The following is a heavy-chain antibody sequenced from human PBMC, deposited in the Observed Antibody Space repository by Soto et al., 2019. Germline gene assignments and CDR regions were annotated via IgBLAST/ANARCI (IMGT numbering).Heavy chain of an antibody. J-gene: IGHJ4*02. CDR2: ISWDSGSI. V-gene: IGHV3-9*01. D-gene: IGHD6-25*01. CDR3: AKDAAYYFDY. Sequence: GGSLRLSCAASGFTFDHYAMHWVRQDPGRGLEWVSGISWDSGSIDYADSVRGRFTISRDNARNSHYLRMSSLRPEDTALYYCAKDAAYYFDYWGQGTMVTVSS. CDR1: GFTFDHYA.